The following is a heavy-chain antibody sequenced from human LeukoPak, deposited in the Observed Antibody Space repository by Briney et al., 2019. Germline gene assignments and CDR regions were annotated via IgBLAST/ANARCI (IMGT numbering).Heavy chain of an antibody. CDR1: GGTFSSYA. CDR2: IIPILGIA. Sequence: SVKVSCKASGGTFSSYAISWVRQAPAQGLEWMGRIIPILGIANYAQKFQGRVTITADKSTSTAYMELSSLRSEDTAVYYCARDHPGASSSWYEDWFDPWGQGTLVTVSS. V-gene: IGHV1-69*04. D-gene: IGHD6-13*01. J-gene: IGHJ5*02. CDR3: ARDHPGASSSWYEDWFDP.